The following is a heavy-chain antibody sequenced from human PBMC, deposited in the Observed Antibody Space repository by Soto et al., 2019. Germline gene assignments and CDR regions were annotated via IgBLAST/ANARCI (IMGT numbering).Heavy chain of an antibody. V-gene: IGHV1-18*04. CDR1: GYTFIRYG. CDR3: AREGNGYEDY. Sequence: QVQLVQSGGEIKKPGASVNVSCKASGYTFIRYGISWVRQAPGQGFEWMGWISGKNDKRNHAQKFRGRITMTTDTSTNTAYLEVRSLGSDDTAIYYWAREGNGYEDYWGQGTRVTVSS. CDR2: ISGKNDKR. D-gene: IGHD5-18*01. J-gene: IGHJ4*02.